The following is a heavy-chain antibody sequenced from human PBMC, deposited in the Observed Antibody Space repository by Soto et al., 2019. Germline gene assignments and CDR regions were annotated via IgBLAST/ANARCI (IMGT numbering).Heavy chain of an antibody. Sequence: GASVKVSCKASGYIFTSYYIHWVRQVPGQGLEWMGWINPNTGSTNYAQRVEGRVTMTRDTSISTAYIELSRLTSDDTAIYFCASVRPRREFDPWGQGTLVTVSS. J-gene: IGHJ5*02. V-gene: IGHV1-2*02. CDR1: GYIFTSYY. CDR3: ASVRPRREFDP. CDR2: INPNTGST.